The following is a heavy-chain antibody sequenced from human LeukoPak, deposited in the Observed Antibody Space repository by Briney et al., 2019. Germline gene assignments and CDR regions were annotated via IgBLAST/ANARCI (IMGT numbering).Heavy chain of an antibody. V-gene: IGHV3-23*01. CDR3: AKSDGARGPYYFDY. D-gene: IGHD3-10*01. Sequence: QPGGSLRLSCAASGFTFSSYAMSWVRQAPGKGLEWVSLINDSGGNTYYADSVKGRFTISRDNSKNTLYLQMNSLRAEDTAVYYCAKSDGARGPYYFDYWGQGTLVTVSS. J-gene: IGHJ4*02. CDR2: INDSGGNT. CDR1: GFTFSSYA.